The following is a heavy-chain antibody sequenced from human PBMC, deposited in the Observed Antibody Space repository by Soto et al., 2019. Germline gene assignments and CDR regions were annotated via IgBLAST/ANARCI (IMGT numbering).Heavy chain of an antibody. D-gene: IGHD5-12*01. V-gene: IGHV3-73*01. CDR1: GFPFSGSA. J-gene: IGHJ3*02. CDR3: TRHSAARRDYDI. Sequence: GGSLRLSCAASGFPFSGSAMHWVRQASGKGLEWVGRIRSKANSYATAYAASVKGRFTISRDDSKNTAYLQMNSLKTEDTAVYYCTRHSAARRDYDIWGQGTMVTVSS. CDR2: IRSKANSYAT.